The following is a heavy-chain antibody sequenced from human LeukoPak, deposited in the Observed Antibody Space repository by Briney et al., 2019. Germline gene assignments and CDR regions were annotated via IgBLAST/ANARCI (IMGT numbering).Heavy chain of an antibody. Sequence: GASVKVSCKASGYTFTSYAMHWVRQAPGQRLEWMGWINAGNGNTKYSQKFQGRVTITADESTSTAYMELSSLRSEDTAVYYCARDRCSGGSCYSGYYYGMDVWGQGTTVTVSS. CDR1: GYTFTSYA. V-gene: IGHV1-3*01. CDR2: INAGNGNT. D-gene: IGHD2-15*01. J-gene: IGHJ6*02. CDR3: ARDRCSGGSCYSGYYYGMDV.